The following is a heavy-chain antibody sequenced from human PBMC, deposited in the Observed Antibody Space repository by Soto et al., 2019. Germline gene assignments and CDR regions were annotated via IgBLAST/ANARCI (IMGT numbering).Heavy chain of an antibody. CDR2: ISGSGGST. Sequence: GGSLRLSCAASGFTFSSYAMSWVRQAPGKGLEWVSAISGSGGSTYYADSVKGRFTISRDNSKNTLYLQMNSLRAEDTAVYYCAKDRGSQGQSGDAFDIWGQGTMVTVSS. CDR3: AKDRGSQGQSGDAFDI. V-gene: IGHV3-23*01. J-gene: IGHJ3*02. D-gene: IGHD4-4*01. CDR1: GFTFSSYA.